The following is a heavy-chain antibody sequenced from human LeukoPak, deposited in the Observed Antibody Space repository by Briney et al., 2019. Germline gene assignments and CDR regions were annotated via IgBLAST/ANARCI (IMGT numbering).Heavy chain of an antibody. CDR1: GDSISNYY. D-gene: IGHD3-22*01. Sequence: SETLSLTCTGSGDSISNYYWSWIRQTPGKGLEWIGYIHTSGSTYYNPSLKSRVTISVDTSKNQFSLKLSSVTAADTAVYYCARGYYDTSAYSNPFDFWGQGTLVTVSS. CDR2: IHTSGST. J-gene: IGHJ4*02. V-gene: IGHV4-4*09. CDR3: ARGYYDTSAYSNPFDF.